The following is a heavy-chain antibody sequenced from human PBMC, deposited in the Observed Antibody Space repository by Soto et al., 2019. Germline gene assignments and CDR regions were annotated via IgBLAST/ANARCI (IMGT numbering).Heavy chain of an antibody. Sequence: SETLSLTCTVSGGSISSSGHYWGWIRQTPGKGLEWIGNIFYSGGTHYNTSFRSRVSISVDSSKNQLSMKVTSVTAADTAVYYCARRSYGSGVDLWGRGTLVTVSS. D-gene: IGHD3-10*01. CDR3: ARRSYGSGVDL. J-gene: IGHJ5*02. V-gene: IGHV4-39*01. CDR2: IFYSGGT. CDR1: GGSISSSGHY.